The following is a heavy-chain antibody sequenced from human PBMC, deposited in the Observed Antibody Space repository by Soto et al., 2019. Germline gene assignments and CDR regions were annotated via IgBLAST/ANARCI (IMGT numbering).Heavy chain of an antibody. D-gene: IGHD3-9*01. CDR1: GGSISSSNW. Sequence: PSETLSLTCAVSGGSISSSNWWSWVRQPPGKGLEWIGEIYHSGSTNYNPSLKSRVTISVDTSKSQFSLNLNSVTAADTAVYYCARGYDILTGPLDYWGPGTLVTVS. V-gene: IGHV4-4*02. CDR2: IYHSGST. CDR3: ARGYDILTGPLDY. J-gene: IGHJ4*02.